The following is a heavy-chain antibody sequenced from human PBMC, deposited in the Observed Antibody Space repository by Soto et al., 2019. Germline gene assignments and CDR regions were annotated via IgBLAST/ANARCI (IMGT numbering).Heavy chain of an antibody. V-gene: IGHV3-48*02. Sequence: DVQLLESGGGSVHPGGSLRLACAGSGFRFSDYSMNWVRQAPGKGLEWVSYITSSGDSTYYADSVKGRFTVSRDNAENSLFLQMNGLRDEDTAVYYCARLPKGSTVTSWGQGTLVTVSS. CDR2: ITSSGDST. CDR3: ARLPKGSTVTS. J-gene: IGHJ4*02. CDR1: GFRFSDYS. D-gene: IGHD4-17*01.